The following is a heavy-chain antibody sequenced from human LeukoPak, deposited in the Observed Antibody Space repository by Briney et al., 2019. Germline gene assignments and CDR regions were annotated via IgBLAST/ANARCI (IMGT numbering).Heavy chain of an antibody. D-gene: IGHD6-25*01. CDR1: GFTFSTYA. J-gene: IGHJ4*02. V-gene: IGHV3-23*01. Sequence: SGGSLRLSCAASGFTFSTYAMRWVRQAPGKGLEWVSTISGGGGITYYADSVKGRFTISRDNSKNTVYLQMNSLGAEDTAVYYCAKSGSSGHTEYWGQGTLVTVSS. CDR2: ISGGGGIT. CDR3: AKSGSSGHTEY.